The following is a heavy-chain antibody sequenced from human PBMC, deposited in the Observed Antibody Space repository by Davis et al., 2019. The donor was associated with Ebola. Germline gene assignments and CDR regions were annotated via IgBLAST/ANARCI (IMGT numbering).Heavy chain of an antibody. CDR3: ATNVDTAMVTGHYFDY. J-gene: IGHJ4*02. CDR2: IIPILGIA. Sequence: SVKVSCKASGGTFSSYAISWVRQAPGQGLEWMGRIIPILGIANYAQKFQGRVTITADKSTSTAYMELSSLRSEDTAVYYCATNVDTAMVTGHYFDYWGQGTLVTVSS. D-gene: IGHD5-18*01. CDR1: GGTFSSYA. V-gene: IGHV1-69*04.